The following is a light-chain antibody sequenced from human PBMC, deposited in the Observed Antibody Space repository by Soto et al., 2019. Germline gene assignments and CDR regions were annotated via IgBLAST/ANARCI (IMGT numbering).Light chain of an antibody. CDR2: RNN. CDR3: AAWDDSLSAHYV. J-gene: IGLJ1*01. CDR1: SSNIGSNY. Sequence: QSVLTQPPSVSGTPGQRVTISCSGSSSNIGSNYVYWYQQLPGTAPKLLIYRNNQRPSGVPDRFSGSKSGTSASLAISGLRSEDEADYYCAAWDDSLSAHYVFGTGTKVTVL. V-gene: IGLV1-47*01.